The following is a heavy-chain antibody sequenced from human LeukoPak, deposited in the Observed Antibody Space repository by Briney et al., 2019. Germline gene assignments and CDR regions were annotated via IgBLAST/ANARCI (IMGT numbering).Heavy chain of an antibody. CDR2: ISGSGGST. CDR3: AKGYCSSTSCYDPSYYYYMDV. CDR1: GFTFSSYA. D-gene: IGHD2-2*01. J-gene: IGHJ6*03. V-gene: IGHV3-23*01. Sequence: QAGGSLRLSCAASGFTFSSYAMSWVRQAPGKGLEWVSAISGSGGSTYYADSVKGRFTISRDNSKNTLYLQMNSLRAEDTAVYYCAKGYCSSTSCYDPSYYYYMDVWGKGTTVTVSS.